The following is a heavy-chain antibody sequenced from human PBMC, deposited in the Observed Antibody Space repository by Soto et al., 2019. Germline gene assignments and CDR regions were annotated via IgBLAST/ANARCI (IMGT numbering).Heavy chain of an antibody. V-gene: IGHV1-3*01. Sequence: QVQLVQSGAEVKKPGASMKVSCKASGYTFTSYAMHWVRQAPGQRLEWMGWINAGNGNTKYSQKVQGRVTMTRDTSASTAYMELSSLRSEDTAVYYCARDLGGWPDYWGQGTLVTVSS. CDR2: INAGNGNT. J-gene: IGHJ4*02. D-gene: IGHD2-15*01. CDR3: ARDLGGWPDY. CDR1: GYTFTSYA.